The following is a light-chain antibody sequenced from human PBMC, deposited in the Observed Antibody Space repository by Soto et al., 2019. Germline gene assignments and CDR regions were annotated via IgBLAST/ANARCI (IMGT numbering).Light chain of an antibody. CDR1: QSVSSSY. CDR2: DAS. J-gene: IGKJ2*01. V-gene: IGKV3D-20*01. Sequence: EIVLTQSPAPLSLSPGERATLSCGASQSVSSSYLAWYQQKPGLAPRLLIYDASSRATGIPDRFSGSGSGTDFTLTISRLEPEDFAVYYCHQYGNSPYTFGQGTKLEIK. CDR3: HQYGNSPYT.